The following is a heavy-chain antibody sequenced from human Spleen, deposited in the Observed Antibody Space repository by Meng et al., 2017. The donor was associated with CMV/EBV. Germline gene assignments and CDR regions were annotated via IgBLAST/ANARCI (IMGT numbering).Heavy chain of an antibody. D-gene: IGHD1-1*01. CDR3: ARDGDWNRDY. CDR1: GYMFSHVG. CDR2: TSAYNTDT. Sequence: SCRASGYMFSHVGIAWVRQAPGQGLEWIGWTSAYNTDTNYAPSLQGRVTVTADTSTNTGYMELRSLRFDDTAVYYCARDGDWNRDYWGQGTLVTVSS. J-gene: IGHJ4*02. V-gene: IGHV1-18*01.